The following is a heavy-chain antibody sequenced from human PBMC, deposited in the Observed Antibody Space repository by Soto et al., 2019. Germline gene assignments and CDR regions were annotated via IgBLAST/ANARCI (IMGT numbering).Heavy chain of an antibody. D-gene: IGHD2-2*01. CDR1: GFTFSDYY. CDR3: ARDRDIVLVPAAMRRGWFDP. CDR2: ISSSGSTI. J-gene: IGHJ5*02. V-gene: IGHV3-11*01. Sequence: VQLVESGGGLVKPGGSLRLSCAASGFTFSDYYMSWIRQAPGKGLEWVSYISSSGSTIYYADSVKGRFTISRDNAKNSLYLQMNSLRAEDTAVYYCARDRDIVLVPAAMRRGWFDPWGQGTLVTVSS.